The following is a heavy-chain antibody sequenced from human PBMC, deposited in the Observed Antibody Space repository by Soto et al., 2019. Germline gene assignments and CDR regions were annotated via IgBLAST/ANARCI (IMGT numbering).Heavy chain of an antibody. D-gene: IGHD3-3*01. CDR2: IWYDGSNK. V-gene: IGHV3-33*01. Sequence: QVQLVESGGGVVQPGRSLRLSCAASGFTFSSYGMHWVRQAPGKGLEWVAVIWYDGSNKYYADSVKGRFTISRDNSKNTLYLQMNSLRAEDTAVYYCASSYYDFWSGYDAFDTWGQGTMVTVSS. J-gene: IGHJ3*02. CDR1: GFTFSSYG. CDR3: ASSYYDFWSGYDAFDT.